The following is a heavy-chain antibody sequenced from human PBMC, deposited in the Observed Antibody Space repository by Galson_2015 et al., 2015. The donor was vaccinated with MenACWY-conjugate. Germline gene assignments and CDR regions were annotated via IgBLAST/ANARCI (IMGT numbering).Heavy chain of an antibody. CDR3: AKDIRGRQDLHYYGMDV. J-gene: IGHJ6*02. Sequence: SLRLSCAASGFTFSSYAMSWVRQAPGKGLEWVSTISGSGRSTYFADSVKGRFTISRDNSKNTLYLQMNSLRAEDTAVYYCAKDIRGRQDLHYYGMDVLGQGTTVTVSS. D-gene: IGHD3-3*02. CDR1: GFTFSSYA. CDR2: ISGSGRST. V-gene: IGHV3-23*01.